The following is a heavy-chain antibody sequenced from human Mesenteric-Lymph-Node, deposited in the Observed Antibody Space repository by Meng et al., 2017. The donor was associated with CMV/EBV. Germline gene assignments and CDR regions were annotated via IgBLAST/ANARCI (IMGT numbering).Heavy chain of an antibody. CDR1: GFTFSSYW. V-gene: IGHV3-74*01. D-gene: IGHD3-3*01. Sequence: GGPLRLSCAASGFTFSSYWMHWVRQAPGKGLVWVSRINSDGSSTSYADSVKGRFTISRDNAKNTLYLQMNSLRAEDTAVYYCARDTYYDFWSGYYTGGAFDIWGQGTMVTVSS. CDR3: ARDTYYDFWSGYYTGGAFDI. J-gene: IGHJ3*02. CDR2: INSDGSST.